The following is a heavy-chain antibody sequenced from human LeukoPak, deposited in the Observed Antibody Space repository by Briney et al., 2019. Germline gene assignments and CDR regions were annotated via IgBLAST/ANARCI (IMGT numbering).Heavy chain of an antibody. Sequence: SETLSLTCAVYGGSFSGYYWSWIRQPPGKGLEWIGEINHSGSTNYNPSLKSRVTISADTSKNQFSLKLSSVTAADTAVYYCARGGDIVVVPAAIPHFDYWGQGTLVTVSS. D-gene: IGHD2-2*02. CDR1: GGSFSGYY. V-gene: IGHV4-34*01. CDR3: ARGGDIVVVPAAIPHFDY. J-gene: IGHJ4*02. CDR2: INHSGST.